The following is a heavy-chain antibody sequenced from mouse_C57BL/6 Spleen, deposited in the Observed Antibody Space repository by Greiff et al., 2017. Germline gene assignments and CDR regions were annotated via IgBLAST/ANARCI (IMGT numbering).Heavy chain of an antibody. J-gene: IGHJ4*01. CDR2: ISYDGSN. CDR3: AREMGGYYYAMDY. Sequence: DVQLQESGPGLVKPSQSLSLTCSVTGYSITSGYYWNWIRQFPGNKLEWMGYISYDGSNNYNPSLKNRISITRDTSKNQFFLKLNSVTTEDTATYYCAREMGGYYYAMDYWGQGTSVTVSS. D-gene: IGHD2-3*01. CDR1: GYSITSGYY. V-gene: IGHV3-6*01.